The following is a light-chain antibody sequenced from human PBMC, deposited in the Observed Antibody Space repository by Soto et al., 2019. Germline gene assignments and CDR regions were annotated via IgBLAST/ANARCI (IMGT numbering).Light chain of an antibody. CDR3: QQSYSTPPCT. CDR2: AAS. V-gene: IGKV1-39*01. J-gene: IGKJ1*01. Sequence: DIQMTQSPSYLSASVGDRVTITCRASQSIVTYLNWYLQKPGKAPKLLIYAASHLQSGVPSRFSVSGYGTDLTLTISSLQYEDFATYFCQQSYSTPPCTFGQGTKVEIK. CDR1: QSIVTY.